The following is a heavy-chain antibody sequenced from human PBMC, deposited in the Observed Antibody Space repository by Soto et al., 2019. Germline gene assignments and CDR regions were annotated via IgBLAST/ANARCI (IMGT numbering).Heavy chain of an antibody. D-gene: IGHD6-19*01. J-gene: IGHJ5*02. V-gene: IGHV4-61*08. CDR3: ARHYSSGSRNWFDP. CDR1: GGSVSSGDFY. Sequence: NPSETLSLTCTVSGGSVSSGDFYWSWIRQPPGKGLEWIGNIYYSGSTNYNPSLKSRATISVDTSKNQFSLKLSSVTAADTAVFYCARHYSSGSRNWFDPWGQGTLVTVSS. CDR2: IYYSGST.